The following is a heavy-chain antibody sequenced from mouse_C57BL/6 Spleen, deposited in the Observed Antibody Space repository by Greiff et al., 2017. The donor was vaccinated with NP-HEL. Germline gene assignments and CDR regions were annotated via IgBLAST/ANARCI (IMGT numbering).Heavy chain of an antibody. CDR1: GYAFSSSW. CDR3: ARNREFITTVPHYFDY. CDR2: IYPGDGDT. D-gene: IGHD1-1*01. Sequence: VMLVESGPELVKPGASVKISCKASGYAFSSSWMNWVKQRPGKGLEWIGRIYPGDGDTNYNGKFKGKATLTADKSSSTAYMQLSSLTSEDSAVYFCARNREFITTVPHYFDYWGQGTTLTVSS. V-gene: IGHV1-82*01. J-gene: IGHJ2*01.